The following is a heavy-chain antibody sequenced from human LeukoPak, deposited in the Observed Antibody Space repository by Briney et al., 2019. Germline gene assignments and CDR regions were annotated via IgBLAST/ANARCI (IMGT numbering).Heavy chain of an antibody. CDR2: TYYRSKWYN. D-gene: IGHD3-10*01. CDR3: ARDRSSTLLWFGELDFWFDP. J-gene: IGHJ5*02. CDR1: GDSVSSNGAA. V-gene: IGHV6-1*01. Sequence: SQTLSLTCAISGDSVSSNGAAWNWIRQSPSRGLEWLGRTYYRSKWYNDYAVSVKSRITINPDTSKNQFSLQLNSVTPEDTAVYYCARDRSSTLLWFGELDFWFDPWGQGTLVTVSS.